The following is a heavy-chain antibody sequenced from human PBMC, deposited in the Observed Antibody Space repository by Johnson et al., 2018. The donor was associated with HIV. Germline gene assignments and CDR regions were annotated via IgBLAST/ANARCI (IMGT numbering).Heavy chain of an antibody. CDR1: GFTFSSYG. Sequence: QVQVVESGGGVVQPGGSLRLSCAASGFTFSSYGMHWVRQAPGKGLEWVAVIHFDGNNKSYADSVKGRFTISSDNSKNTLYLQMNSLRAEDTAVYYCAKSSGWGHDAFDIWGQGTMVTVSS. V-gene: IGHV3-30*02. J-gene: IGHJ3*02. D-gene: IGHD6-19*01. CDR2: IHFDGNNK. CDR3: AKSSGWGHDAFDI.